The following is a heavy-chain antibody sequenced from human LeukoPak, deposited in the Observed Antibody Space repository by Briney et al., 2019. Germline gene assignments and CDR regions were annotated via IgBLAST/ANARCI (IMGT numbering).Heavy chain of an antibody. CDR3: ARDQEGFDY. J-gene: IGHJ4*02. CDR1: GYTFTSNY. CDR2: IYPRDGST. Sequence: ASAKVSCKASGYTFTSNYIHWVRQAPGQGLEWMGMIYPRDGSTNYAQKFQGRVTVTRDTSTSTVHMELSGLRSEDMAVYYCARDQEGFDYWGQGTLVTVSS. V-gene: IGHV1-46*01.